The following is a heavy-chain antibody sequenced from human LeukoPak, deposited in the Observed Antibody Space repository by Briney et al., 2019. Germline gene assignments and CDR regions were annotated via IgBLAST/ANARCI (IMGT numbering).Heavy chain of an antibody. CDR1: GLTFNNAW. D-gene: IGHD2-15*01. CDR3: STGGGTHDY. Sequence: GGSLRLSCAASGLTFNNAWMSWVRQAPGKGLEWVGRIRSRSAGGTTDYGAPVKGRFTISRDDSKNTLYLQTNSLKTEDTAVYYCSTGGGTHDYGGQGTLVPVS. V-gene: IGHV3-15*01. J-gene: IGHJ4*02. CDR2: IRSRSAGGTT.